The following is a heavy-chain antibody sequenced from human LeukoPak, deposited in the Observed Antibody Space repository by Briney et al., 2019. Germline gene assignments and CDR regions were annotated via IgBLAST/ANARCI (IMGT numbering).Heavy chain of an antibody. D-gene: IGHD2-2*01. CDR1: GFTFSSYS. CDR2: LSSSSSTI. CDR3: ARDTGSTSSYGSVY. Sequence: GVTLRLSCAASGFTFSSYSMNCVRQAPGKGLEWVSYLSSSSSTIYYADSVKGRFTISRDNAKNSRYLQMNSLRAEDTAVYYCARDTGSTSSYGSVYWGQGTLVTVSS. V-gene: IGHV3-48*01. J-gene: IGHJ4*02.